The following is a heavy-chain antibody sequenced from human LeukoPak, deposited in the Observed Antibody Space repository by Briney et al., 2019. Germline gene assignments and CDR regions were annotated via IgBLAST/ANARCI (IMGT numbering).Heavy chain of an antibody. V-gene: IGHV4-4*07. CDR2: IYTSGST. Sequence: PSETLSLTCTVSGGSISSYYWSWIRQPAGKGLEWIGRIYTSGSTNYNPSLKSRVTMSVDTSKNQFSLKLSPVTAADTAVYYCARGPLGIAAAGTGVGGSEYFQHWGQGTLVTVSS. CDR1: GGSISSYY. CDR3: ARGPLGIAAAGTGVGGSEYFQH. J-gene: IGHJ1*01. D-gene: IGHD6-13*01.